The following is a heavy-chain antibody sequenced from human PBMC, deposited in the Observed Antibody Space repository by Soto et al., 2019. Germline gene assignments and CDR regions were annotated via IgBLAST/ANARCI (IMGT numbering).Heavy chain of an antibody. Sequence: ASVKVSCKASGGTFSTYTITWVRQAPGQGLEWMGRIIPIIGIINYAQKFQGRVTITADKFTGTAYMELTRLRSDDTAVYYCAGVGGLFNWFDPWGQGTLVTVSS. D-gene: IGHD3-16*01. CDR1: GGTFSTYT. CDR2: IIPIIGII. CDR3: AGVGGLFNWFDP. J-gene: IGHJ5*02. V-gene: IGHV1-69*02.